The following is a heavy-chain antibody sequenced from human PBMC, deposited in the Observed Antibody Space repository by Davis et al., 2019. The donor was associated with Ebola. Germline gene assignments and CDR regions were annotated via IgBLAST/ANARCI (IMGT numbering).Heavy chain of an antibody. D-gene: IGHD3-10*01. V-gene: IGHV3-7*03. Sequence: GESLKISCAASGFTFSSYWMSWVRQAPGKGLEWVANIKQDGSEKYYVDSVKGRFTISRDNAKNSLFLQMNSLRDEDTAVYYCARHGSGSYFPGGMDVWGKGTTVTVSS. J-gene: IGHJ6*04. CDR1: GFTFSSYW. CDR2: IKQDGSEK. CDR3: ARHGSGSYFPGGMDV.